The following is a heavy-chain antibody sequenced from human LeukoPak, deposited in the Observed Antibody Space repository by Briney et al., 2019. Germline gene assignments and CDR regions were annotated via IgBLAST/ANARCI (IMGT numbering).Heavy chain of an antibody. CDR1: GYTLTGHY. J-gene: IGHJ3*02. CDR3: ASEYKYDSSGANAFDI. V-gene: IGHV1-2*02. Sequence: RASVKVSCKASGYTLTGHYIHWVRQAPGQGLEWMGWIHPNTGGTKYAQKFQGRVTMTRDTSSSTAYMELSSLRSADTAVYYCASEYKYDSSGANAFDIWGQGTMVTVSS. D-gene: IGHD3-22*01. CDR2: IHPNTGGT.